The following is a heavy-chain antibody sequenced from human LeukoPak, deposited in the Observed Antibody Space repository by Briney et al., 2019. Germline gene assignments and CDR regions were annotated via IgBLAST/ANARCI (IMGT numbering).Heavy chain of an antibody. CDR3: AKTVFGY. J-gene: IGHJ4*02. Sequence: GGSLRLSCAASGFTFDDYAMHWVRQAPGKGLEWVSGISWNSGSIGYADSVKGRFTISRDNAKNSLYLQMNSLRAEDTAVYYCAKTVFGYWGQGTLVTVSS. CDR2: ISWNSGSI. V-gene: IGHV3-9*01. CDR1: GFTFDDYA.